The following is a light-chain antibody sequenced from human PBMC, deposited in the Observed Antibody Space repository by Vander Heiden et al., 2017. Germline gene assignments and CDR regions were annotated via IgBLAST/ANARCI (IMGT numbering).Light chain of an antibody. Sequence: SVLTQPPSASAPPGQRVPIPCSGSSSNIGSNYVSWYQHLPGPAPKLLIYRNNQRPSGVPDRFSASKSGTSASLAISGLRSEDEADYYCAAWDDSLSGPVFGGGTKLTVL. V-gene: IGLV1-47*01. CDR1: SSNIGSNY. J-gene: IGLJ3*02. CDR3: AAWDDSLSGPV. CDR2: RNN.